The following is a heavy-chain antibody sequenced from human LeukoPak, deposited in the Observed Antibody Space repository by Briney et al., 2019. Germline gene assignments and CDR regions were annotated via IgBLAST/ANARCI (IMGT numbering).Heavy chain of an antibody. CDR2: NSGHNGHT. Sequence: ASVKVSCKASGYTFSDYCIKWVRQAPGQGREWIGWNSGHNGHTNYAQRFQARVTMTTDTSTSTAYMELRSLRSDDTAVYFCARFPQPGTTSFFYHYMDVWGKGTTVTVSS. CDR1: GYTFSDYC. CDR3: ARFPQPGTTSFFYHYMDV. D-gene: IGHD1-7*01. J-gene: IGHJ6*03. V-gene: IGHV1-18*04.